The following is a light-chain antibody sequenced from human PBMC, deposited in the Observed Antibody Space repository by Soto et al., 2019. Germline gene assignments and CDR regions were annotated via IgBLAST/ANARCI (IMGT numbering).Light chain of an antibody. J-gene: IGKJ5*01. CDR3: QQHSNWPLT. CDR2: DTS. V-gene: IGKV3-11*01. Sequence: EIVLIQSPATLSLSPGERATLSCRASQSASNYLAWYQQKPGQAPRLLIYDTSKRATGIPARFSGSGSGTDFTLTISSLEPEDAAGYYCQQHSNWPLTFGQGTRLEI. CDR1: QSASNY.